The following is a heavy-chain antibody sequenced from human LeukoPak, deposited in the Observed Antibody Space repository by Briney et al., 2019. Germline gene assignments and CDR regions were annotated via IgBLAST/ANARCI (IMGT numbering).Heavy chain of an antibody. J-gene: IGHJ4*02. Sequence: GRSLRLSCAASGFTFTNYAMHWVRQAPGKGLEWVALISSDGRDTYYADSVKGRFTISRDNSKNTLFLQMSSLRAEDTAVYYCARSPYSNYPTSDYWGQGTLVTVSS. CDR2: ISSDGRDT. V-gene: IGHV3-30*04. CDR1: GFTFTNYA. D-gene: IGHD4-11*01. CDR3: ARSPYSNYPTSDY.